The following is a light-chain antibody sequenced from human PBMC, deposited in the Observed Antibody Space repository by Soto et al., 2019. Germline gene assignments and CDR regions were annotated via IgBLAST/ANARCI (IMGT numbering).Light chain of an antibody. J-gene: IGKJ1*01. Sequence: ESVLTQSPGTLSLSPGERATFSCRASQSVSSNYVAWYQQKPGQAPRLLIYGAFKRATGIPDGFSGSGSGTDFTLTISRMEPEDFAVYCCQQYGSSPRTFGQGTKVDI. CDR3: QQYGSSPRT. CDR1: QSVSSNY. V-gene: IGKV3-20*01. CDR2: GAF.